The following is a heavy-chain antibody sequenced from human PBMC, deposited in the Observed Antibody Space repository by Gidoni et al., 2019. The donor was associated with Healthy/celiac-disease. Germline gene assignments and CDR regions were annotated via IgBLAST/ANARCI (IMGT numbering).Heavy chain of an antibody. V-gene: IGHV3-49*05. Sequence: EVQLVESGGGLVKPGRSRRRSCTASGFTLGDYAMSWFRQAPGKGLEWVGFIRSKAYGGKTEYAASVKGRFTISRDDSKSIAYLQMNSLKTEDTAVYYCTSDHLFAYYGSGSYRVYWGQGTLVTVSS. CDR3: TSDHLFAYYGSGSYRVY. D-gene: IGHD3-10*01. CDR2: IRSKAYGGKT. CDR1: GFTLGDYA. J-gene: IGHJ4*02.